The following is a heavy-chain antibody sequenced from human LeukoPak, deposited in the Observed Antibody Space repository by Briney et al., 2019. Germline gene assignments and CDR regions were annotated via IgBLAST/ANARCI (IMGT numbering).Heavy chain of an antibody. CDR3: ARALARSGYYYEGAYENYFDY. CDR1: GGTFSSYA. J-gene: IGHJ4*02. Sequence: ASVKVSCKASGGTFSSYAISWVRQAPGQGLEWMGGIIPIFGTANYAQKFQGRVTITADESTSTAYMELSSLRSEDTAVYYCARALARSGYYYEGAYENYFDYWGQGTLVTVSS. V-gene: IGHV1-69*13. CDR2: IIPIFGTA. D-gene: IGHD3-22*01.